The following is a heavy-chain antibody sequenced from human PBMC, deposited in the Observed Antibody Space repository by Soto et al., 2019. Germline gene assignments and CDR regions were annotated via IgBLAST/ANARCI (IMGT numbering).Heavy chain of an antibody. CDR3: ARGSGDIVLVPASRYYYYYYGMDV. V-gene: IGHV1-69*12. CDR2: IIPIFGTA. D-gene: IGHD2-2*01. J-gene: IGHJ6*02. Sequence: QVQLVQSGAEVKKPGSSVKVSCKASGGTFSSYAISWVRQAPGQGLECMGGIIPIFGTANYAQKFQGRVTITADESTSTAYMELSSLRSEDTAVYYCARGSGDIVLVPASRYYYYYYGMDVWGQGTTVTVSS. CDR1: GGTFSSYA.